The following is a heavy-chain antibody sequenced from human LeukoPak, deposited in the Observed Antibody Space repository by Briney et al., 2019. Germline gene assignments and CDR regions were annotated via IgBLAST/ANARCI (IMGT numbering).Heavy chain of an antibody. D-gene: IGHD3-10*01. Sequence: SETLSLTCTVSGGSISSSSYYWDGIRQPPGEGVEWIGSISYSGTTYYNPSLKSRVTISVDTSKNQFSLKLNSVTAADTAVYYCARQRYYYGSGSYRPLDYWGQGTLVTVSS. J-gene: IGHJ4*02. CDR3: ARQRYYYGSGSYRPLDY. V-gene: IGHV4-39*01. CDR2: ISYSGTT. CDR1: GGSISSSSYY.